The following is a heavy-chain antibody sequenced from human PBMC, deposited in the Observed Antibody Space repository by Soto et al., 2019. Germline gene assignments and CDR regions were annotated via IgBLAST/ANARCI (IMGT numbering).Heavy chain of an antibody. CDR1: GFTFSSYG. CDR2: IWYDGSNK. D-gene: IGHD3-10*01. Sequence: QVQLVESGGGVVQPGRSLRLSCAASGFTFSSYGMHWVRQAPGKGLEWVAVIWYDGSNKYYADSVKGRFTISRDNSKNTLYLQMNSLRAEDTAVYYCARDKALLWFGEFLRGMDVWGQGTTVTVSS. CDR3: ARDKALLWFGEFLRGMDV. J-gene: IGHJ6*02. V-gene: IGHV3-33*01.